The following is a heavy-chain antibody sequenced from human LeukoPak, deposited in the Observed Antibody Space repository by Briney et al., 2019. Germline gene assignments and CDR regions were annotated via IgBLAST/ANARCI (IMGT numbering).Heavy chain of an antibody. J-gene: IGHJ2*01. D-gene: IGHD2-15*01. CDR1: GVSISSSSYY. CDR3: ARERDRYFDL. Sequence: SETLSLTCTVSGVSISSSSYYWGWIRQPPGKGLEWIGSIYYSGSTYYNPSLKSRVTISVDTSKNQFSLKLSSVTAADTAVYYCARERDRYFDLWGRGTLATVSS. V-gene: IGHV4-39*07. CDR2: IYYSGST.